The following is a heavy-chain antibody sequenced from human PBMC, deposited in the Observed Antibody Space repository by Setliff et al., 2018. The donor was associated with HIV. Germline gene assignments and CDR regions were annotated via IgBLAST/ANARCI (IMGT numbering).Heavy chain of an antibody. Sequence: GGSLRLSCAASGFTFSNYAMSWVRQAPGEGLEWVSAILSTGERTFYADSVKGRFTISRDNFKDTLYLQTDSLRAEDTAVYYCATFLRSGELSLFPDGFNLWGQGTLVTVSS. V-gene: IGHV3-23*01. CDR3: ATFLRSGELSLFPDGFNL. CDR1: GFTFSNYA. CDR2: ILSTGERT. J-gene: IGHJ3*01. D-gene: IGHD3-16*02.